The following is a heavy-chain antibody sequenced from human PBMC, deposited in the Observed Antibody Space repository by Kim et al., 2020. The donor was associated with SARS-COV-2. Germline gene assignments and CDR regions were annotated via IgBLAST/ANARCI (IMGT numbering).Heavy chain of an antibody. CDR3: ARDPRLPYSSTWYYFDY. J-gene: IGHJ4*02. D-gene: IGHD6-13*01. V-gene: IGHV1-18*01. CDR1: GYTFTSYG. Sequence: ASVKVSCKASGYTFTSYGISWVRQAPGQGLEWMGWISTYNSNTNYAQKVQGRVTMTTDTSTSTAYMELRSLTSDDTAVYYCARDPRLPYSSTWYYFDYWGQGTLVTVSS. CDR2: ISTYNSNT.